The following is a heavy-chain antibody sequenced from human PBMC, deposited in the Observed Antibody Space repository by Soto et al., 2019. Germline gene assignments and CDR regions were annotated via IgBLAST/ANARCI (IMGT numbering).Heavy chain of an antibody. D-gene: IGHD3-3*01. Sequence: ASVKVSCKASGYTFTGYYIHWVRQAPGQGLEWMGWINPNSGGTNYAQKFQGRVTMTRDTSISTAYMELSRLRSDDTAVYYCAREPRTYYDFWSGPNENWFDPWDQGTLVTVSS. CDR1: GYTFTGYY. CDR2: INPNSGGT. CDR3: AREPRTYYDFWSGPNENWFDP. V-gene: IGHV1-2*02. J-gene: IGHJ5*02.